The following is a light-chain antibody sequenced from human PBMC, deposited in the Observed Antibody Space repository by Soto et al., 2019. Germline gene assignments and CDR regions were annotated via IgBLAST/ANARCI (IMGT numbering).Light chain of an antibody. J-gene: IGKJ1*01. CDR1: QNIGNY. CDR3: QQRSRWPPTWT. Sequence: EIVLTQSPATLSLSPGERATLSCRASQNIGNYLAWYRQKPGQAPRLLIYEASNRATGIPARFSGSGSGTDFTRTISRLEPEDFAVYYCQQRSRWPPTWTFGQGTRVEIK. CDR2: EAS. V-gene: IGKV3-11*01.